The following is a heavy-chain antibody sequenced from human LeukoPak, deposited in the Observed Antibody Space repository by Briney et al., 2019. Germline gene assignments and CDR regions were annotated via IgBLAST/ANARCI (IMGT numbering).Heavy chain of an antibody. V-gene: IGHV3-21*04. CDR1: GFTFSSYS. CDR3: AKDCSGGSCYGAGDY. CDR2: ISSSSSYI. Sequence: GGSLRLSCAASGFTFSSYSMNWVRQAPGKGLEWVSSISSSSSYIYYADSVKGRFTISRDNAKNSLYLQMNSLRAEDTAVYYCAKDCSGGSCYGAGDYWGQGTLVTVSS. D-gene: IGHD2-15*01. J-gene: IGHJ4*02.